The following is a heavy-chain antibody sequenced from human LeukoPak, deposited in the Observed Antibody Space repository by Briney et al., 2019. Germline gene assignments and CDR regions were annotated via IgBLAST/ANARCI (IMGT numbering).Heavy chain of an antibody. CDR2: ISRSSNYK. Sequence: PGGSLRLSCAASGFTFSSYSMNWVRQAPGKGLEWVSSISRSSNYKYYADSVKGRFTISRDNAKNSLYLQMNSLRADDTALYYCASSRYDSSGYYGIIGYWGQGTLVTVSS. J-gene: IGHJ4*02. CDR3: ASSRYDSSGYYGIIGY. V-gene: IGHV3-21*01. D-gene: IGHD3-22*01. CDR1: GFTFSSYS.